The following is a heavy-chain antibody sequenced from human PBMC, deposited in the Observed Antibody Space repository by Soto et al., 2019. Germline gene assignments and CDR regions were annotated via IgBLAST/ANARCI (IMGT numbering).Heavy chain of an antibody. Sequence: GGSLRLSCAASGFTFGTYAMSWVRQAPGKGLDWVSTISGGGGSTYYADSVKGRFTISRDNSKSTLYLQMNSLRAEDTAVYYCAKYSEYSGYDGTYFDYWGQGSLVTVSS. CDR1: GFTFGTYA. CDR2: ISGGGGST. J-gene: IGHJ4*02. CDR3: AKYSEYSGYDGTYFDY. V-gene: IGHV3-23*01. D-gene: IGHD5-12*01.